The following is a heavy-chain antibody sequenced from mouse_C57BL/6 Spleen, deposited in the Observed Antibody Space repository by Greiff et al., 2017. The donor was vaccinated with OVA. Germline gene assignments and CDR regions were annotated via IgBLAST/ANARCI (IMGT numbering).Heavy chain of an antibody. Sequence: EVQLQESGPELVKPGASVKIPCKASGYTFTDYNMDWVKQSHGKSLEWIGDINPNNGGTIYNQKFKGKATLTVDKSSSTAYMELRSLTSEDTAVYYCARQGDYDWGYAMDYWGQGTSVTVSS. CDR2: INPNNGGT. V-gene: IGHV1-18*01. CDR3: ARQGDYDWGYAMDY. D-gene: IGHD2-4*01. CDR1: GYTFTDYN. J-gene: IGHJ4*01.